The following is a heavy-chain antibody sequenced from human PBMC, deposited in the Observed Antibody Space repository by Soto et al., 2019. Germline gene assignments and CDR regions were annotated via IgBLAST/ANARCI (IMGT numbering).Heavy chain of an antibody. V-gene: IGHV4-31*03. CDR1: GGSISSGGYY. CDR3: ARDRLAYDSYFDY. CDR2: IYYSGST. D-gene: IGHD3-22*01. J-gene: IGHJ4*02. Sequence: SETLSLTCTVSGGSISSGGYYWSWVRQHPGKGLEWIGYIYYSGSTYYNPSLKSRVTISVDTSKNQFSLKLSSVTAADTAVYYCARDRLAYDSYFDYWGQGTLVTVSS.